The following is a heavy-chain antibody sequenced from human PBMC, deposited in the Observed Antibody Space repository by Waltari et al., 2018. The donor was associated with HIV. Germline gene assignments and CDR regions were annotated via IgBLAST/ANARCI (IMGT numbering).Heavy chain of an antibody. CDR1: GYTFTASS. CDR3: SRGGTILTGYYPSGVS. Sequence: VQLVQSGAEVKKPGASVKVSCKASGYTFTASSIHWVRQAPGQGLEWMGWMNPNSGGTNYPRKFKGRVTRTRDTSIKTAYLQLSGLTADDTALYWCSRGGTILTGYYPSGVSWGQGTPVTVSS. D-gene: IGHD3-9*01. J-gene: IGHJ5*02. CDR2: MNPNSGGT. V-gene: IGHV1-2*02.